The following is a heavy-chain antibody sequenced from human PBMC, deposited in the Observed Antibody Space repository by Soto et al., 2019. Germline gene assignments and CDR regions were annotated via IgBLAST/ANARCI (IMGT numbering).Heavy chain of an antibody. CDR3: ARPVSSGWANPNYCMDV. D-gene: IGHD6-19*01. CDR1: GGSISRSSYY. Sequence: SETLSLTCTVSGGSISRSSYYWGWIRQPPGKGLEWIGSIYYSGSTYYNPSLKSRVTISVDTSKNQFPLKLSSVTAADTAVYYCARPVSSGWANPNYCMDVWGQGTTVT. CDR2: IYYSGST. J-gene: IGHJ6*02. V-gene: IGHV4-39*01.